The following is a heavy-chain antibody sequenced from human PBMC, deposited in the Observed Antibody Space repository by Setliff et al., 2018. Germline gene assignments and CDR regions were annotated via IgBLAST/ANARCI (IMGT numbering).Heavy chain of an antibody. D-gene: IGHD6-19*01. CDR1: GFTFSSYA. CDR3: ARDPLGEIAVAGRDAFDI. J-gene: IGHJ3*02. CDR2: IYYSGST. Sequence: GSLRLSCAASGFTFSSYAMSWIRQPPGKGLEWIGSIYYSGSTYYNPSLKSRVTISVDTSKNQFSLKPSSVTAADTAVYYCARDPLGEIAVAGRDAFDIWGQGTMVTVSS. V-gene: IGHV4-39*07.